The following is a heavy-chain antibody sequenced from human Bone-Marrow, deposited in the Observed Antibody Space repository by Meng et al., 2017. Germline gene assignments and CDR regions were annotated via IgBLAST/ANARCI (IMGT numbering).Heavy chain of an antibody. J-gene: IGHJ4*02. V-gene: IGHV3-49*04. CDR2: IRSKAYGGTT. CDR3: TSADYYGSGSYSYYFDY. CDR1: GFTFGDYA. Sequence: GESLKISCTASGFTFGDYAMSWVRQAPGKGLEWVGFIRSKAYGGTTEYAAYVKGRFTISRDDSKSIAYLQMKRLKTEDTAVYYCTSADYYGSGSYSYYFDYWGQGTLVTVSS. D-gene: IGHD3-10*01.